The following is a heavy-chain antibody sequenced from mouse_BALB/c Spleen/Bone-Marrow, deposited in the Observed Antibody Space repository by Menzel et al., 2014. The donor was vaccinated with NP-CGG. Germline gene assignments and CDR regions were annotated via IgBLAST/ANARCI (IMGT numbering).Heavy chain of an antibody. CDR3: ARVIGTRWFDG. CDR1: GFTFSDYA. J-gene: IGHJ1*01. CDR2: ISGGGSYT. Sequence: EVNLVESGGGLVKPGVSLKLSCAASGFTFSDYAMSWVRQSPEKRLEWVAEISGGGSYTYYPDTVTGRFTISRDNAKNTLYLEMSSLKSEDTAIYYCARVIGTRWFDGWGAGTTFPVSS. D-gene: IGHD4-1*01. V-gene: IGHV5-9-4*01.